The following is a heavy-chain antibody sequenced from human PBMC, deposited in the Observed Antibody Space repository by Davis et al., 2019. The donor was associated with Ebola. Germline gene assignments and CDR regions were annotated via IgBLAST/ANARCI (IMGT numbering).Heavy chain of an antibody. CDR1: GYTFTDFY. CDR3: AIVFLGGLGY. V-gene: IGHV1-46*01. J-gene: IGHJ4*02. Sequence: ASVKVSCKASGYTFTDFYMHWVRQAPGQGLEWMGLIDTSGGYTTYAQKFQDKVTLTRDTSTSTVYMEVTRLRSEDMAVYYCAIVFLGGLGYWGQGTLVTVSS. CDR2: IDTSGGYT. D-gene: IGHD2-15*01.